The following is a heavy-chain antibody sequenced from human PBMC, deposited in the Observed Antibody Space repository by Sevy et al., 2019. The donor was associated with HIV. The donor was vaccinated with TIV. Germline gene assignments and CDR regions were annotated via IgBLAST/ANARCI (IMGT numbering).Heavy chain of an antibody. Sequence: ASVKVSCKVSGYTLTQLSMHWVRQAPGKGLEWMGSFDPEDGERIYAQKFQGRITMTADTSKDTAYMDLSSLKSDETAVYYCATTREYYQGKSGYFDYWGQGALVTVSS. D-gene: IGHD2-15*01. CDR2: FDPEDGER. CDR1: GYTLTQLS. V-gene: IGHV1-24*01. CDR3: ATTREYYQGKSGYFDY. J-gene: IGHJ4*02.